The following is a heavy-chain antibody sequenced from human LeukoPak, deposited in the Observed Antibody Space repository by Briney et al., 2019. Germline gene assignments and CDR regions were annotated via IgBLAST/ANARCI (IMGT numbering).Heavy chain of an antibody. CDR3: ARDPLDGYNYSGGDY. CDR2: INPSGGST. J-gene: IGHJ4*02. CDR1: GYTFTSYY. D-gene: IGHD5-24*01. Sequence: ASVKVSCTASGYTFTSYYMHWVRQAPGQGLEWMGIINPSGGSTSYAQKFQGRVTMTRDTSTSTVYMELSSLRSEDTAVYYCARDPLDGYNYSGGDYWGQGTLVTVSS. V-gene: IGHV1-46*01.